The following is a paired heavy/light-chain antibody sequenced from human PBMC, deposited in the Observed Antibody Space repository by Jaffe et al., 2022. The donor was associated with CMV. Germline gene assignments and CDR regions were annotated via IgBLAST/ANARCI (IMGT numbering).Light chain of an antibody. Sequence: IQLTQSPSSLSASVGDRVTITCRASQGISSYLAWYQQKPGKAPKLLIYAASTLQSGVPSRFSGSGSGTDFTLTISSLQPEDFATYYCQQLNSYPPKVTFGGGTKVEIK. V-gene: IGKV1-9*01. CDR2: AAS. CDR1: QGISSY. J-gene: IGKJ4*01. CDR3: QQLNSYPPKVT.
Heavy chain of an antibody. CDR2: IWYDGSNK. V-gene: IGHV3-33*08. D-gene: IGHD2-2*01. Sequence: QVQLVESGGGVVQPGRSLRLSCAASGFTFSSYGMHWVRQAPGKGLEWVAVIWYDGSNKYYADSVKGRFTISRDNSKNTLYLQMNSLRAEDTAVYYCARGGSPGSNSYYYYMDVWGKGTTVTVSS. CDR3: ARGGSPGSNSYYYYMDV. J-gene: IGHJ6*03. CDR1: GFTFSSYG.